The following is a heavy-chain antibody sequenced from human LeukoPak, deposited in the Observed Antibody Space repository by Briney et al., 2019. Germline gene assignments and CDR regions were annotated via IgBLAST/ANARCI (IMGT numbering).Heavy chain of an antibody. V-gene: IGHV1-18*01. Sequence: ASVKVSCKASGYTFTSYDFNWVRQATGQRPEWMGWISAYNGNTNYAQKLQGRVTMTTDTSTSTAYMELRSLRSDDTAVYYCARTPDYYYGMDVWGQGTTVTVSS. CDR1: GYTFTSYD. J-gene: IGHJ6*02. CDR2: ISAYNGNT. CDR3: ARTPDYYYGMDV.